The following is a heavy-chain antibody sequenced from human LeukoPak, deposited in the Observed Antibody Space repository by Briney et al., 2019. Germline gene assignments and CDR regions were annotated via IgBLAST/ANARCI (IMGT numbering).Heavy chain of an antibody. CDR1: GFTFSSYA. Sequence: GGSLRLSCAASGFTFSSYAMHRVRQAPGKGLEWVAVISYDGSSKYYADSVKGRFTISRDNSKNTLYLQMNSLRAEDTAVYYCARGTPSSSGWLYYGMDVWGQGTTVTVSS. CDR3: ARGTPSSSGWLYYGMDV. D-gene: IGHD6-19*01. V-gene: IGHV3-30-3*01. J-gene: IGHJ6*02. CDR2: ISYDGSSK.